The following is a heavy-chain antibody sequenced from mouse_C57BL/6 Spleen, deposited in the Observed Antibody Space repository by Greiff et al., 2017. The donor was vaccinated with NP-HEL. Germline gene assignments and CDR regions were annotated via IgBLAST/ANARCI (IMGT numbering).Heavy chain of an antibody. V-gene: IGHV1-69*01. Sequence: QVQLQQPGAELVMPGASVKLSCKASGYTFTSYWMHWVKQRPGQGLEWIGEIDPSDSYTNYNQKFKGKSTLTVDKSSSTAYMQLSSLTSEDSAVYYCARRDYDKAWFAYWGQGTLVTVSA. CDR3: ARRDYDKAWFAY. CDR1: GYTFTSYW. D-gene: IGHD2-4*01. J-gene: IGHJ3*01. CDR2: IDPSDSYT.